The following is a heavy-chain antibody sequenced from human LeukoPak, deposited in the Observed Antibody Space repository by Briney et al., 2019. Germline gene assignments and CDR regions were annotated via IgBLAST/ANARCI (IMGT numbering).Heavy chain of an antibody. D-gene: IGHD2-2*01. V-gene: IGHV3-74*01. Sequence: GGSLRLSCAASGFTFNTYWMHWVRQAPGKGLVWVSRINSDGSTTTYADSVKGRFTVSRDNAKNTLYLQMNNLRADDTAVYYCGRGFAVVPAGIPDYWGQGTLATVSS. CDR1: GFTFNTYW. J-gene: IGHJ4*02. CDR2: INSDGSTT. CDR3: GRGFAVVPAGIPDY.